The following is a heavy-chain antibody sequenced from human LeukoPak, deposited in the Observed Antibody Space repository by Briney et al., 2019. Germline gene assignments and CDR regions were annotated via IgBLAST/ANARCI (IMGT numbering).Heavy chain of an antibody. CDR2: ISSSSSTI. V-gene: IGHV3-48*01. Sequence: GGSLRLSCAASGFTFSSYSMNWVRQAPGKGLEWVSYISSSSSTIYYADSVKGRFTISRDNAKNSLYLQMNSLRAEDTAVYYCARDGNRRGYCSSTSCPNRFDPWGQGTLVTVSS. J-gene: IGHJ5*02. CDR1: GFTFSSYS. D-gene: IGHD2-2*01. CDR3: ARDGNRRGYCSSTSCPNRFDP.